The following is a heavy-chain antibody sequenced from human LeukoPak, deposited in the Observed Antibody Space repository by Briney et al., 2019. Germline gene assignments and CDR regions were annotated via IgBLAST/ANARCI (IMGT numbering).Heavy chain of an antibody. D-gene: IGHD5-24*01. CDR2: IGIDSGNT. Sequence: GGSLRLSCAASGFTFSDYSMNWVRQAPGKGLEWISYIGIDSGNTNFADSVKGRFTISGDKAKNSLYLQMNSLRVEDTAVYYCARDYKYAFDNWGQGTLVTVSS. V-gene: IGHV3-48*01. J-gene: IGHJ4*02. CDR3: ARDYKYAFDN. CDR1: GFTFSDYS.